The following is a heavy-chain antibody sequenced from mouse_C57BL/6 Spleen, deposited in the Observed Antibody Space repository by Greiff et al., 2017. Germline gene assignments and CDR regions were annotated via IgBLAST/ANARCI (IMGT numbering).Heavy chain of an antibody. V-gene: IGHV3-6*01. J-gene: IGHJ2*01. Sequence: EVKLQESGPGLVKPSQSLSLTCSVTGYSITSGYYWNWIRQFPGNKLEWMGYISYDGSNNYNPSLKNRISITRDTSKNQFFLKLNSVTTEDTATYYCAREREDYGYFDYWGQGTTLTVSS. D-gene: IGHD2-4*01. CDR1: GYSITSGYY. CDR2: ISYDGSN. CDR3: AREREDYGYFDY.